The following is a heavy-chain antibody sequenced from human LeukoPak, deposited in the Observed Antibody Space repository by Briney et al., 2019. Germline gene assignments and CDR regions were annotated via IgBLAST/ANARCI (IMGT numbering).Heavy chain of an antibody. CDR1: GFTFDDYG. CDR2: INWNGGST. V-gene: IGHV3-20*04. CDR3: ARVLILTGYALQGYYMDV. D-gene: IGHD3-9*01. Sequence: GGSLRLSCAASGFTFDDYGMSWVRQAPGKGLEWVSGINWNGGSTGYADSVKGRFTISRDNAKNSLYLQMNSLRAEDTALYYCARVLILTGYALQGYYMDVWGKGTTVTVSS. J-gene: IGHJ6*03.